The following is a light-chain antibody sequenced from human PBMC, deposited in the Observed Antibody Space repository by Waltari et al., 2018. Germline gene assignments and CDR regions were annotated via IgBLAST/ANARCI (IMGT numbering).Light chain of an antibody. CDR3: SLYMGSGIWV. J-gene: IGLJ3*02. V-gene: IGLV8-61*01. CDR1: SGSVSTTSY. Sequence: QTVVTQEPSLSVSPGGTVTLTCALTSGSVSTTSYATWYRQTPGQPPRPLVYKGSSRSSGVPDRFSGSVLGNTVALTITGAQADDESNYYCSLYMGSGIWVFGGGTNLTVL. CDR2: KGS.